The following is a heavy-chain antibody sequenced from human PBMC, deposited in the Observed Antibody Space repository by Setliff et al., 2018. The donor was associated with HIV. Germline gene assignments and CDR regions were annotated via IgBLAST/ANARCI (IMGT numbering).Heavy chain of an antibody. V-gene: IGHV3-11*04. Sequence: LRLSCAVSGFTFSAYYMSWVRQAPGKGLEWVAYISGSGSTIYYPDSMKGRFTISRDNAKNSLYLQMNSLRVEDTAVYYCAKDDILSGPKPFDYWGRGTLVTVSS. CDR3: AKDDILSGPKPFDY. J-gene: IGHJ4*02. CDR2: ISGSGSTI. D-gene: IGHD3-9*01. CDR1: GFTFSAYY.